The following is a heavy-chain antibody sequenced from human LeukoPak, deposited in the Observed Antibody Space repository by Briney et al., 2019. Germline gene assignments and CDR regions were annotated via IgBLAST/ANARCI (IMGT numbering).Heavy chain of an antibody. CDR3: ARDYSTAVIGTGVDS. J-gene: IGHJ5*01. CDR1: GFTFNRFG. D-gene: IGHD1-1*01. CDR2: IWHDGSQT. Sequence: GGSLRLSCAASGFTFNRFGMHWFRQASGKGLEWVAVIWHDGSQTHYLDSVKGRFTISRDNSKSTLYLQMSSLRADDTAVYYCARDYSTAVIGTGVDSWGQGTLVTVSS. V-gene: IGHV3-33*01.